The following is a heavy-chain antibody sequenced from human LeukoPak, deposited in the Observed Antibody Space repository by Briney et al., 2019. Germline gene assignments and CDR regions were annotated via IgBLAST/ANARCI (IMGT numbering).Heavy chain of an antibody. CDR1: GFTFSNYA. Sequence: PGGSLRLSCAASGFTFSNYAMSWVRQAPGKGLEWVSATSDSGGSTYHADSVKGRFTISRDNSKNTLYLQMNSLRAEDTAVYYCARGVSSAIDWWGQGTLVTVSS. J-gene: IGHJ4*02. CDR2: TSDSGGST. CDR3: ARGVSSAIDW. D-gene: IGHD3-22*01. V-gene: IGHV3-23*01.